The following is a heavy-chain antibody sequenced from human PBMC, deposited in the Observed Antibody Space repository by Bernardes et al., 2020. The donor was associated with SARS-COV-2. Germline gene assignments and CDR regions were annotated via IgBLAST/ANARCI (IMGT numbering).Heavy chain of an antibody. CDR1: GGSISSYY. J-gene: IGHJ4*02. CDR3: ARGISTYYDFWSGYSHFDC. CDR2: IYYSGST. Sequence: SETLSLTCTVSGGSISSYYWSWIRQPPGKGLEWIGYIYYSGSTNYNPSLKSRVTISVDTSKNQFSLKLSSVTAADTAVYYCARGISTYYDFWSGYSHFDCWGQGTLVTVSS. D-gene: IGHD3-3*01. V-gene: IGHV4-59*08.